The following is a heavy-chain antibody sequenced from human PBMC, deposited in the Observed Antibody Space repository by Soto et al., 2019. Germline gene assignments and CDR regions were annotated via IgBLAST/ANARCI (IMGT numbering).Heavy chain of an antibody. D-gene: IGHD5-12*01. V-gene: IGHV3-9*01. CDR3: AKDSGDRVTCGHWMDV. J-gene: IGHJ6*02. CDR2: ISWNSGSI. Sequence: GGSLRLSCAASGFTVDDYAMHWVRQAQGKGLEWVSGISWNSGSIGYADSVQGRFTISRDNAKNSLYLQMNSLRAADTAVYYCAKDSGDRVTCGHWMDVWGQGTKVTVFS. CDR1: GFTVDDYA.